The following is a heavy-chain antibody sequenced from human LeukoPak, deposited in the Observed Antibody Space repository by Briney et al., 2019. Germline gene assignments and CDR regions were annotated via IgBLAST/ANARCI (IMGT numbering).Heavy chain of an antibody. D-gene: IGHD3-10*01. CDR2: ISSSSSYI. CDR3: ASVVLRGVNY. Sequence: GGSLRLSCAASGFTFSSYSMNWVRQAPGKGLEWVSSISSSSSYIYYAGSVKGRFTISRDNAKNSLYLQMNSLRAEDTAVYYCASVVLRGVNYWGQGTLVTVSS. V-gene: IGHV3-21*01. J-gene: IGHJ4*02. CDR1: GFTFSSYS.